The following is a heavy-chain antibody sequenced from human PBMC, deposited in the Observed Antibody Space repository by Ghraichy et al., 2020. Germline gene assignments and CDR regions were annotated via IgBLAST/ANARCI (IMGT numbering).Heavy chain of an antibody. CDR2: ISYDGSNK. Sequence: GGSLRLSCAASGFTFSSYAMHWVRQAPGKGLEWVAVISYDGSNKYYADSVKGRFTISRDNSKNTLYLQMNSLRAEDTAVYYCARARGGGVVVPAARYYYSDIDTCGKGTKVTVSS. V-gene: IGHV3-30*04. D-gene: IGHD2-2*01. CDR3: ARARGGGVVVPAARYYYSDIDT. CDR1: GFTFSSYA. J-gene: IGHJ6*03.